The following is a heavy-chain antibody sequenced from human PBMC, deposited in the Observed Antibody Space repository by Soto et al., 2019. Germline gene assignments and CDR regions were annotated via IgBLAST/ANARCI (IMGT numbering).Heavy chain of an antibody. CDR2: INPSGDST. Sequence: QVVQSGAEVKKPGASVKISCKASGNTFTIYYIHWVRQAPGQGLEWMGIINPSGDSTSYAQKFQGRVTMSRDTSTSTVYMDLSSLRSEDTAVYYCASATYCGGDCYFFDYWGQGTLVTVSS. CDR1: GNTFTIYY. V-gene: IGHV1-46*01. J-gene: IGHJ4*02. CDR3: ASATYCGGDCYFFDY. D-gene: IGHD2-21*02.